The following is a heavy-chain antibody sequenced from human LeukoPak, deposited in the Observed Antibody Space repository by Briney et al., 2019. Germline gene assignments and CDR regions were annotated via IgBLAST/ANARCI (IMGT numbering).Heavy chain of an antibody. CDR1: GGSISSYY. CDR2: IYTSGSS. J-gene: IGHJ3*01. CDR3: AKELPPSAAFDV. V-gene: IGHV4-4*07. D-gene: IGHD1-26*01. Sequence: PSETLSLTCTVAGGSISSYYWSWIRQPAGKGLDWIGRIYTSGSSNYNPSLKSRVTISVDTSKNQFSLKISSVTAADTAMYYCAKELPPSAAFDVWGQGTMVTVSS.